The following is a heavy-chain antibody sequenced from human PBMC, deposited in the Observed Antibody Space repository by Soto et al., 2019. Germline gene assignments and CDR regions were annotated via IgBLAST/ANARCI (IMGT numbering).Heavy chain of an antibody. CDR3: TTDNHHYDFWSGYYTIDAFDI. CDR1: GFTFSNAW. CDR2: IKSKTDGGTT. D-gene: IGHD3-3*01. V-gene: IGHV3-15*01. Sequence: GGSLRLSCAASGFTFSNAWMSWVRQAPGKGLKWVGRIKSKTDGGTTDYAAPVKGRFTISRDDSKNTLYLQMNSLKTEDTAVYYCTTDNHHYDFWSGYYTIDAFDIWGQGTMVTVSS. J-gene: IGHJ3*02.